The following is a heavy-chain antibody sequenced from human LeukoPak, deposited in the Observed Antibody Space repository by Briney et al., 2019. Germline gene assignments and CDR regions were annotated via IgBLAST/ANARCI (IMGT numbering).Heavy chain of an antibody. D-gene: IGHD2-2*01. CDR2: ISAYNGNT. J-gene: IGHJ6*03. CDR1: GYTFTSYG. CDR3: ARDLLEPEDIVVVPAAAFGGYYYYMDV. Sequence: ASVKVSCKASGYTFTSYGISWVRQAPGQGLEWMGWISAYNGNTNYAQKLQGRVTMTTDTSTSTAYMELRSLRSDDTAVYYCARDLLEPEDIVVVPAAAFGGYYYYMDVWGKGTTVTVSS. V-gene: IGHV1-18*01.